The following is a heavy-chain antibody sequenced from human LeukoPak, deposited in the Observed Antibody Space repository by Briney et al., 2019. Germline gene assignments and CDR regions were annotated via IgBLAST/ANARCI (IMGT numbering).Heavy chain of an antibody. CDR3: AKGPRGYSYGCFDY. CDR1: GFTFDDYG. Sequence: RPGGSLRLSCAASGFTFDDYGMSWVRQAPGKGLEWVSGINWNGGSTGYADSVKGRFTISRDNAKNSLYLQMNSLRAEDTALYYCAKGPRGYSYGCFDYWGQGTLVTVSS. CDR2: INWNGGST. D-gene: IGHD5-18*01. J-gene: IGHJ4*02. V-gene: IGHV3-20*04.